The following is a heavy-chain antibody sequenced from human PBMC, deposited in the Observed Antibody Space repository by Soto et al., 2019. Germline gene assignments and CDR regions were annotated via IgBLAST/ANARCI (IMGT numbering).Heavy chain of an antibody. J-gene: IGHJ6*02. CDR1: GDSVSSNSAA. Sequence: SQTLSLTCAISGDSVSSNSAAWNWIRQSPSRGLEWLGRTYYRSKWYNDYAVSVKSRITINPDTSKNQFSLQLNSVTPEDTAVFYCTRGEYLLGYYFSDMEVWGQGPTVTVSS. CDR3: TRGEYLLGYYFSDMEV. CDR2: TYYRSKWYN. D-gene: IGHD2-15*01. V-gene: IGHV6-1*01.